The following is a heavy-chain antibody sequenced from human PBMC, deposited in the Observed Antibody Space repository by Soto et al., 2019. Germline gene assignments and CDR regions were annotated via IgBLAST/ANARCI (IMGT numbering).Heavy chain of an antibody. V-gene: IGHV3-66*01. CDR3: AGARSRGVLDY. CDR1: GFIVSSNY. J-gene: IGHJ4*02. D-gene: IGHD3-10*01. Sequence: EVQMVESGGGLVQPGGSLRLSCAASGFIVSSNYMSWVRQASGKGLEWVSVISNNGNTYYADSVKGRFTISRDNSMNTLYLQMNSLRVEDTALYYCAGARSRGVLDYWGQGTLVTVSS. CDR2: ISNNGNT.